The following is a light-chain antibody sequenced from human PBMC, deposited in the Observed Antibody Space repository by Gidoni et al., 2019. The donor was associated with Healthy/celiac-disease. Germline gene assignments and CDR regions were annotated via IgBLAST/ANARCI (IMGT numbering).Light chain of an antibody. J-gene: IGLJ2*01. CDR2: QDS. V-gene: IGLV3-1*01. Sequence: SYELTQPPSLSVSPGQTASITCSGDKLGDKYACWYQQEPGQSPVLVIYQDSKRPSGIPERFSGSNSGNTATLTISGTQAMDEADYYCQAWDSSTEVFGGGTKLTVL. CDR3: QAWDSSTEV. CDR1: KLGDKY.